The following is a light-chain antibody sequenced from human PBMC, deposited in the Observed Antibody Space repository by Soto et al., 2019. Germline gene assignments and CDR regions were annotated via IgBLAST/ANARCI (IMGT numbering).Light chain of an antibody. J-gene: IGKJ4*01. CDR3: QQYLDWPLT. CDR1: QSLATN. V-gene: IGKV3-15*01. Sequence: EIVMTQSPVTLSVSPGERVTLSCRASQSLATNLAWYQQKPGQTPRLVIYGISARASGIPGRCSGSGFGTDFTLTISSLQPEDSAVYYCQQYLDWPLTFGGGTKVEI. CDR2: GIS.